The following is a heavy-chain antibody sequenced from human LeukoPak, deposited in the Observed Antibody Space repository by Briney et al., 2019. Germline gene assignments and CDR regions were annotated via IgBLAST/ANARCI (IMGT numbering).Heavy chain of an antibody. CDR2: ISSSGSYI. Sequence: PGGSLRLSCAASGFTFSNHAMSWVRQAPGKGLEWVSSISSSGSYIRDADSMKGRFTISRDNAKNSLYLQMNSLRAEDTAVYYCARVGCSGGSCSSRGDYYYGMDVWGQGTTVTVSS. D-gene: IGHD2-15*01. J-gene: IGHJ6*02. CDR1: GFTFSNHA. CDR3: ARVGCSGGSCSSRGDYYYGMDV. V-gene: IGHV3-21*01.